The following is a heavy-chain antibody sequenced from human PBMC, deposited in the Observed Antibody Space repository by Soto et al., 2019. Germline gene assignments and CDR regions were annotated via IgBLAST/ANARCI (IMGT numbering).Heavy chain of an antibody. V-gene: IGHV3-30*18. CDR3: AKDWGSNGWFNDFGP. J-gene: IGHJ5*02. Sequence: QVQLVESGGGVVQPGRSLRLSCVASGFTLSNTGMHWVRQAPGKGLEWVAMIPYDGSGEYYADSVRGRCTISRDNSKNTLYLQMSSLRPEDTSVYYCAKDWGSNGWFNDFGPWGQGTLVTVYS. D-gene: IGHD6-19*01. CDR1: GFTLSNTG. CDR2: IPYDGSGE.